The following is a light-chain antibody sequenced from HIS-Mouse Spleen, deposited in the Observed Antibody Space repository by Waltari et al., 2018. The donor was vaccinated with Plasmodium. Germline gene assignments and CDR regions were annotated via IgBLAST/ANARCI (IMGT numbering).Light chain of an antibody. CDR3: QQYNTWSFT. Sequence: EIVMTQSPATLSVSPGERATLSCRASQSVSSNLAWYQQKPGQAPRLLIYGASTRATGIPARFSGSGSWTEFTLTISRLQSEDFAVYYCQQYNTWSFTFGPGTKVDIK. V-gene: IGKV3-15*01. J-gene: IGKJ3*01. CDR1: QSVSSN. CDR2: GAS.